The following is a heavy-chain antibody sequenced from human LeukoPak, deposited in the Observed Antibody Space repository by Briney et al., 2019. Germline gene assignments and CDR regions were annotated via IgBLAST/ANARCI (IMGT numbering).Heavy chain of an antibody. CDR2: ISWNSGYI. V-gene: IGHV3-9*01. CDR3: AKSGLNRFDY. J-gene: IGHJ4*02. Sequence: GGSLRLSCAASGFTFDDYAMHWVRQAPGKGLEWVSGISWNSGYIGYEDSVKGRFTISRDNSRNTLYLQMNSLRAEDTAVYYCAKSGLNRFDYWGQGTLVTVSS. CDR1: GFTFDDYA. D-gene: IGHD2-15*01.